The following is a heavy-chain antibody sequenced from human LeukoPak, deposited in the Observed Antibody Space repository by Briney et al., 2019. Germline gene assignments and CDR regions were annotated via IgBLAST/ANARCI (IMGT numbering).Heavy chain of an antibody. Sequence: SETLSLTCTVSGGSISSSSYHWGWIRQPPGKGLEWIGSIYYSGSTYYNPSFKSRVTISVDTSKNQFSLKLSSVTAADTAVYYCARGYFSSWYINWFDPWGQGTLVTVSS. V-gene: IGHV4-39*07. CDR3: ARGYFSSWYINWFDP. CDR1: GGSISSSSYH. CDR2: IYYSGST. J-gene: IGHJ5*02. D-gene: IGHD6-13*01.